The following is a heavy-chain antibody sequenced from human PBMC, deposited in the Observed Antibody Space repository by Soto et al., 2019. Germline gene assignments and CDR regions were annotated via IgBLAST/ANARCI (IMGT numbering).Heavy chain of an antibody. V-gene: IGHV4-39*01. CDR2: IYYSGRS. J-gene: IGHJ5*01. Sequence: SETLSLTCTVSGGSITSSSYYWGWIRQPPGKGLEWIGGIYYSGRSYYNPSLKSRVTISVDTANNQVSLRMRSLTAADTAFYYCGRVVEGATRHTDPDSWGQGILVTVSS. CDR3: GRVVEGATRHTDPDS. D-gene: IGHD2-21*01. CDR1: GGSITSSSYY.